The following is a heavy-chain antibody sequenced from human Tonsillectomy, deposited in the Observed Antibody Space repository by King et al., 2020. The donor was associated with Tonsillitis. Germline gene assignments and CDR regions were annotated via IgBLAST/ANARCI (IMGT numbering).Heavy chain of an antibody. Sequence: VQLQESGPGLVKPSQTLSLTCTVSGASISSGGYFWNWIRHPPGKGLEWIGYIYITWSTYYNPSLKSRIAISVDTAKNQFSLKLTSVTAADTAVYYCARIVRSSGWYLDYWGQGTLVTVSS. CDR3: ARIVRSSGWYLDY. J-gene: IGHJ4*02. CDR2: IYITWST. CDR1: GASISSGGYF. D-gene: IGHD6-13*01. V-gene: IGHV4-31*03.